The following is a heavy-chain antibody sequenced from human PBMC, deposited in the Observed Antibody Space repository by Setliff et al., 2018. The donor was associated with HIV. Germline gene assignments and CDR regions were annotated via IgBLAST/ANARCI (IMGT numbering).Heavy chain of an antibody. CDR3: ARHRSGNWYYFGFDP. D-gene: IGHD1-7*01. J-gene: IGHJ5*02. Sequence: LSRTCTVSGGSLSSSSWSWIRQPPGKGLEWIGYLHYSVSSNYNPSLKSRVTISVDTSKNQFSLKLSSVTVADTAVYYCARHRSGNWYYFGFDPWGQGTLVTVSS. CDR2: LHYSVSS. V-gene: IGHV4-59*08. CDR1: GGSLSSSS.